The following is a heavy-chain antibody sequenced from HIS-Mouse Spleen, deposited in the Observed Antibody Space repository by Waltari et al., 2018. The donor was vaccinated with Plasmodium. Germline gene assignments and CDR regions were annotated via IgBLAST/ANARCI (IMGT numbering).Heavy chain of an antibody. Sequence: QVQLQESGPGLVKPSQTLSLTCTVSVGSISSGGYYWSWIRQHPGKGLEWIGYIYYSGSTYYNPSLKSRVTISVDTSKNQFSLKLSSVTAADTAVYYCARDRGSSSWYDAFDIWGQGTMVTVSS. CDR1: VGSISSGGYY. J-gene: IGHJ3*02. CDR3: ARDRGSSSWYDAFDI. D-gene: IGHD6-13*01. V-gene: IGHV4-31*03. CDR2: IYYSGST.